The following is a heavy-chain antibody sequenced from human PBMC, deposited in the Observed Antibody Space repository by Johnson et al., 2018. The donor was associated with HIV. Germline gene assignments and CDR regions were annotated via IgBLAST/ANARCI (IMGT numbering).Heavy chain of an antibody. D-gene: IGHD3-10*01. J-gene: IGHJ3*02. V-gene: IGHV3-7*05. CDR2: IKQDGSAT. Sequence: VQLVESGGGLVQPGGSLRLSCAASGFTFSSYWMSWVRQAPGKGLEWVANIKQDGSATYYCDSVKVRFTISRDNAKNSLYLQMNSLRAEDTAVYYCARGRIYGAFAFDIWGQGTMVTVSS. CDR1: GFTFSSYW. CDR3: ARGRIYGAFAFDI.